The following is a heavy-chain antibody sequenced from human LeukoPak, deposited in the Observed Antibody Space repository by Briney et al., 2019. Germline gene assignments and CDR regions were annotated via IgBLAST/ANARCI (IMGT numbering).Heavy chain of an antibody. CDR2: SYWDDHK. V-gene: IGHV2-5*02. J-gene: IGHJ4*02. Sequence: ESGPTLVKPTQTLTLTCTFSGFSLRTGGGGLGWIRQPPGKALEWLSLSYWDDHKRSSPSLKSRLTIHQDTSKNQVVLTMTNMDPVDTATYYCAHRRPNKNFDYWGQGTLVTVSS. D-gene: IGHD1/OR15-1a*01. CDR3: AHRRPNKNFDY. CDR1: GFSLRTGGGG.